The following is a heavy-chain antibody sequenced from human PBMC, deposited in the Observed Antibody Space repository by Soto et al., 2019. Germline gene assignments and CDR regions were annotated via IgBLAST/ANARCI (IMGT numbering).Heavy chain of an antibody. J-gene: IGHJ5*02. D-gene: IGHD2-15*01. CDR3: ARSGYCSGGSCYSEDNWFDP. CDR1: GDSVSSNSAA. V-gene: IGHV6-1*01. Sequence: SQTLSLTCAISGDSVSSNSAAWNWIRQSPSRGLEWLGRTYYRSKWYNDYAVSVKSRITINPDTSKNQFSLQLNSVTPEDTAVYYCARSGYCSGGSCYSEDNWFDPWGQGTLVTVSS. CDR2: TYYRSKWYN.